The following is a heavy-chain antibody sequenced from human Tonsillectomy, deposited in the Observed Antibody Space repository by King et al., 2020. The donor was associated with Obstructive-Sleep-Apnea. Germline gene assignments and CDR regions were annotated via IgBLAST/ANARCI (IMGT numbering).Heavy chain of an antibody. CDR3: VRDVPAGVTEDY. CDR1: EYTFTGFF. D-gene: IGHD2-21*02. V-gene: IGHV1-2*02. Sequence: VQLVESGAEVRKPGASVRVSCKASEYTFTGFFIHWVRQAPGQGLEWMGWINPNSGGTNYAQKFQGRVTMTRDTSISTAYMELSRLRSDDTAVYYCVRDVPAGVTEDYWGQGTLVTVSS. J-gene: IGHJ4*02. CDR2: INPNSGGT.